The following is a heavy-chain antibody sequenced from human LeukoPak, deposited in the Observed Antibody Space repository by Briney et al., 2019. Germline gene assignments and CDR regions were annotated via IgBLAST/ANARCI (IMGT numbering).Heavy chain of an antibody. Sequence: PSETLSLTCAVYGGSFSGYYWSWIRQPPGKGLEWIGEINHSGSTNYNPSLKSRVTMSVDTSKNQFSLKLSSVTAADTAVYYCARSYSSSSAADYWGEGTLVTVSS. CDR3: ARSYSSSSAADY. D-gene: IGHD6-6*01. CDR1: GGSFSGYY. J-gene: IGHJ4*02. CDR2: INHSGST. V-gene: IGHV4-34*01.